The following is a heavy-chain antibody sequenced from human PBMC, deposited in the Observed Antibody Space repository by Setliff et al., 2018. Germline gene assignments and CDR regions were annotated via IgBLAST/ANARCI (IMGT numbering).Heavy chain of an antibody. J-gene: IGHJ4*02. CDR1: GFSLNSFR. Sequence: GSLRLSCAASGFSLNSFRMTWIRQPPGKGLEWVSSISSTGDDIYYADPVKGRFTISRDNSRNTLFLQMNSLRADDTAVYFCVNARMVTTWGRAYWGQGTLVTVSS. D-gene: IGHD4-17*01. CDR3: VNARMVTTWGRAY. V-gene: IGHV3-21*04. CDR2: ISSTGDDI.